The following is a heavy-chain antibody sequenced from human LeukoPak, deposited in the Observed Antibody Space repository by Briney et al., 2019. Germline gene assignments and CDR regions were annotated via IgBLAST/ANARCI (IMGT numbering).Heavy chain of an antibody. CDR1: GYSFTGYY. CDR3: ARGDIVVLPAGIPHNWFDP. V-gene: IGHV1-2*02. J-gene: IGHJ5*02. D-gene: IGHD2-2*02. CDR2: IDPNSGGT. Sequence: SVKVSCKASGYSFTGYYIHWVRQAPGQGLEWMGWIDPNSGGTNYAQKFQGRVTMTRDTSISTAYMELSRLRSDDTAVYYCARGDIVVLPAGIPHNWFDPWGQGTLVTVSS.